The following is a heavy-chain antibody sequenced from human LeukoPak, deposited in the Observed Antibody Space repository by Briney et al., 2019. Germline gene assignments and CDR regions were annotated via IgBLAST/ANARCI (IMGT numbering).Heavy chain of an antibody. V-gene: IGHV3-23*01. D-gene: IGHD2-2*02. CDR2: ISGSGGST. Sequence: GGSLRLSCAASGFTFSSYAMSWVRQAPGKGLEWVSAISGSGGSTYYADSVKGRFTISRDKSKNTLYLQMNSLRDEDTAVYYCAKRADIVVVPAAIGDYWGQGTLVTVCS. CDR1: GFTFSSYA. CDR3: AKRADIVVVPAAIGDY. J-gene: IGHJ4*02.